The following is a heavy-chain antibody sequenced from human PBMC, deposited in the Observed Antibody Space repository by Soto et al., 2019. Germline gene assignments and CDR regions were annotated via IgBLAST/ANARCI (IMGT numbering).Heavy chain of an antibody. CDR3: AKDVGRLGELWGYFQN. J-gene: IGHJ1*01. V-gene: IGHV3-9*01. Sequence: HPGGSLRLSCAVSGFMFEDYAMHWVRQAPGKGLEWVSGINWNGVNKGYADSVQGRFTISRDNAKKSLYLQMNYLRPEDTALYFCAKDVGRLGELWGYFQNWGQGTVVTVSS. CDR1: GFMFEDYA. D-gene: IGHD3-16*01. CDR2: INWNGVNK.